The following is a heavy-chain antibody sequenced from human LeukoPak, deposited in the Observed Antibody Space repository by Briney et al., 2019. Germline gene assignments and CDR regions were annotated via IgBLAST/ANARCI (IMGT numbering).Heavy chain of an antibody. CDR2: INHSGST. CDR3: ARLTYYDFWSGYYDYYFDY. CDR1: GGSFSGYY. D-gene: IGHD3-3*01. V-gene: IGHV4-34*01. Sequence: PSETLSLTCAVYGGSFSGYYWSWLRQPPGKGLEWIGEINHSGSTNYNPSLKSRVTISVDTSKNQFSLKLSSVTAADTAVYYCARLTYYDFWSGYYDYYFDYWGQGTLVTVSS. J-gene: IGHJ4*02.